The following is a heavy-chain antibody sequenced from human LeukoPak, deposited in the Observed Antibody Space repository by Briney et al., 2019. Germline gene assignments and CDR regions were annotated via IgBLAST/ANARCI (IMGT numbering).Heavy chain of an antibody. V-gene: IGHV1-2*02. CDR3: SRDSGYCSGGSCWYFDF. CDR2: INPNSGGT. J-gene: IGHJ4*02. Sequence: GASVKVSCKASGYTFTSYYMHWMRQAPGQGLEWMGWINPNSGGTNYAQKFQGRVTMTRDTSMSTAYMELSGLRSDDTAVYYCSRDSGYCSGGSCWYFDFWGQGTLVTVSA. CDR1: GYTFTSYY. D-gene: IGHD2-15*01.